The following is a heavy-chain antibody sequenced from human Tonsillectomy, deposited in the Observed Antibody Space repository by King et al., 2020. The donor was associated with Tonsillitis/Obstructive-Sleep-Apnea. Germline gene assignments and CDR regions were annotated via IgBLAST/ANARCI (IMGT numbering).Heavy chain of an antibody. D-gene: IGHD4-23*01. CDR3: ARLMGSTVVTEVFDY. V-gene: IGHV4-59*08. CDR2: IYYSGST. J-gene: IGHJ4*02. CDR1: GGSISSYY. Sequence: VQLQESGPGLVKPSETLSLTCTVSGGSISSYYWSWIRQPPGKGLEWIGYIYYSGSTNYNPSLKSRVTISVDTSKNQFSLKLSSVTAADTAVYYCARLMGSTVVTEVFDYWGQGTLVTVSS.